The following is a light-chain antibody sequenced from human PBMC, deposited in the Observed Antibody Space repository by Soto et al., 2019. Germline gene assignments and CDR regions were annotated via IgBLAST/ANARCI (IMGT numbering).Light chain of an antibody. CDR1: QTISSSF. CDR2: DAS. Sequence: EIVLTQSPGTLSLSPGERATLSCRTSQTISSSFLAWYQQTPGQAPRLLIYDASIRATDIPDRFSGSGSGTDFTLTISRLEPEDFAVYYCQQYVNLGTFGQGTKVEF. CDR3: QQYVNLGT. J-gene: IGKJ1*01. V-gene: IGKV3-20*01.